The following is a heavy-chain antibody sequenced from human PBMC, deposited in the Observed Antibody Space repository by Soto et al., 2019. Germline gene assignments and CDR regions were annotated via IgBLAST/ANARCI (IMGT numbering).Heavy chain of an antibody. CDR2: ISGSGGST. CDR3: AKDRGDYGDFWIDAFDI. V-gene: IGHV3-23*01. CDR1: GFTFSSYA. Sequence: EVQLLESGGGLVQPGGSLRLSCAASGFTFSSYAMSWVRQAPGKGLEWVSAISGSGGSTYYADSVKGRFTISRDNSKNTLYLQMNSLRAEATDVYYCAKDRGDYGDFWIDAFDIWGQGTMVTVSS. J-gene: IGHJ3*02. D-gene: IGHD4-17*01.